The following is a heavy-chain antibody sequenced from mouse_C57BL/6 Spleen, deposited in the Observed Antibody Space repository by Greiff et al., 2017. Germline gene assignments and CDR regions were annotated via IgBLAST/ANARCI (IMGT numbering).Heavy chain of an antibody. V-gene: IGHV5-12*01. CDR1: GFTFSDYY. J-gene: IGHJ2*01. Sequence: EVMLVESGGGLVQPGGSLKLSCAASGFTFSDYYMYWVRQTPEKRLEWVAYISNGGGSTYYPDTVKGRFTISRDNAKNTLYLQMSRLKSEDTAMYYCAREGTDYSNSYYFDYWGQGTTLTVSS. D-gene: IGHD2-5*01. CDR3: AREGTDYSNSYYFDY. CDR2: ISNGGGST.